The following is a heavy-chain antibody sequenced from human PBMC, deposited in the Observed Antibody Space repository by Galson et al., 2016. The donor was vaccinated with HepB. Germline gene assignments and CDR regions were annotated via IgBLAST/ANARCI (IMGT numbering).Heavy chain of an antibody. V-gene: IGHV3-33*01. CDR2: IWYDGSSK. CDR3: ARGRDKNHDILKTYSRGVGYGMDV. D-gene: IGHD3-9*01. CDR1: GFAFSSSG. Sequence: SLRLSCAASGFAFSSSGMHWVRQAPGKGLEWVAVIWYDGSSKYYAESVKGRFTISSNNSRNSLYLQMNSLRAEDTAVYFWARGRDKNHDILKTYSRGVGYGMDVWGRGTTVTVSS. J-gene: IGHJ6*04.